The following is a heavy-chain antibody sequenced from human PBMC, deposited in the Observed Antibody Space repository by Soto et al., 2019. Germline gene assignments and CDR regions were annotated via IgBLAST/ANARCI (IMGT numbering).Heavy chain of an antibody. CDR3: AREGVSSSWYNYYGMDV. D-gene: IGHD6-13*01. CDR2: MYYDGST. J-gene: IGHJ6*02. Sequence: SETLYLTCTVSCGSISSRSYYWVWIRQPPGKGLECVGTMYYDGSTHYNPSLKSRVTTSIDTSKNQFSLKLSSVTAADTAVYYCAREGVSSSWYNYYGMDVWGQGTTVT. CDR1: CGSISSRSYY. V-gene: IGHV4-39*02.